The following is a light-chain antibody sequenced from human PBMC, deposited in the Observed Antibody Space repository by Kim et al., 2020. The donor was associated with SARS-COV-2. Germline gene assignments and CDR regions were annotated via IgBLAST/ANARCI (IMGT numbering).Light chain of an antibody. J-gene: IGKJ2*01. CDR2: DVS. V-gene: IGKV3-11*01. CDR1: QSLSGY. Sequence: LYVSPGDRAVLSCRARQSLSGYLAWYQQRRGQAPRLLIYDVSTRAAGVPARFSGSGSGTDFILTISSLEPEDFAVYYCQHRSNWHTFGQGTKLEI. CDR3: QHRSNWHT.